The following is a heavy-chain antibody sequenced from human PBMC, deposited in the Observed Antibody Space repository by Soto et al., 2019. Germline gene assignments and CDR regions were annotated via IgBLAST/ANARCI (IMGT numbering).Heavy chain of an antibody. CDR2: ISDDGSNK. Sequence: GGSLRLSCAASGFTFSNYGMHWVRQAPGKGLEWVAFISDDGSNKYYADSMKGRFTMSRDNSKSSLYLQMHSLRVEDTAVYYCTKRRNVLRFFEWSSGMEVWGQGTTVTVSS. CDR3: TKRRNVLRFFEWSSGMEV. CDR1: GFTFSNYG. J-gene: IGHJ6*02. V-gene: IGHV3-30*18. D-gene: IGHD3-3*01.